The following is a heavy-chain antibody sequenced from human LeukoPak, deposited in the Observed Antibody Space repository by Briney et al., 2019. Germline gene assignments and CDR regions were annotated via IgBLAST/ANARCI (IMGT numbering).Heavy chain of an antibody. V-gene: IGHV4-34*01. Sequence: SETLSLTCAVYGGSFSGYYWSWIRQPPGKGLEWIGEINHSGSTNYNPSLKSRVTISVDTSKNQFSLKLSSVTAADTAVYYCARVRAGAVDYWGQGTLVTVSS. CDR1: GGSFSGYY. D-gene: IGHD4/OR15-4a*01. CDR3: ARVRAGAVDY. CDR2: INHSGST. J-gene: IGHJ4*02.